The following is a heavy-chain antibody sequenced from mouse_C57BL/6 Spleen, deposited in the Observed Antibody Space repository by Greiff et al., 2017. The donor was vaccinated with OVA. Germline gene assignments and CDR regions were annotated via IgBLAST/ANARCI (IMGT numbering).Heavy chain of an antibody. J-gene: IGHJ4*01. CDR2: IDPSDSYT. CDR3: ARKDYGRAMDY. D-gene: IGHD2-4*01. V-gene: IGHV1-69*01. Sequence: QVQLKQPGAELVMPGASVKLSCKASGYTFTSYWMHWVKQRPGQGLEWIGEIDPSDSYTNYNQKFKGKSTLTVDKSSSTAYMQLSSLTSEDSAVYYCARKDYGRAMDYWGQGTSVTVSS. CDR1: GYTFTSYW.